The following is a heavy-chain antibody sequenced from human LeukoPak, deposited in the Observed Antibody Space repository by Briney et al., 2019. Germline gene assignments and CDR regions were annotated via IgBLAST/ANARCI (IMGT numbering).Heavy chain of an antibody. CDR1: GGSFSDYY. CDR2: INHSGST. D-gene: IGHD6-19*01. CDR3: AREYSWLARYFDL. Sequence: PSETLSLTCAVYGGSFSDYYWSWIRQPPGKGLEWIGEINHSGSTNYNPSLKSRVTISVDTSKNQFSLKLSSVTAADTAVYYCAREYSWLARYFDLWGRGTLVTASS. V-gene: IGHV4-34*01. J-gene: IGHJ2*01.